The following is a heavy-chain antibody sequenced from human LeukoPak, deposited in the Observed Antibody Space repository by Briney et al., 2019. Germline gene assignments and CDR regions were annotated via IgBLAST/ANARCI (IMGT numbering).Heavy chain of an antibody. Sequence: ASVTVSCKASGYTFTNFDINCVRQAPGQGLEWMGWMNPVSGNAGSAQKFQGRVTLTRDTSISTAYMELSSLRSDDTAFYYCARAPMGAAALYWGQGTLVTVSS. CDR2: MNPVSGNA. CDR1: GYTFTNFD. V-gene: IGHV1-8*01. D-gene: IGHD6-13*01. CDR3: ARAPMGAAALY. J-gene: IGHJ4*02.